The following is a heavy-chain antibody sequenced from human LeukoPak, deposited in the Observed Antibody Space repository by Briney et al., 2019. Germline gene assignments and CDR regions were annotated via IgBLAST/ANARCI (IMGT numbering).Heavy chain of an antibody. CDR3: ARVLGYCSSTSCYPQFDY. V-gene: IGHV4-59*01. CDR1: GGSISTFY. D-gene: IGHD2-2*01. Sequence: SETLSLTCTVSGGSISTFYWSWIRQPPGKGLEWIGYIYYTGNTNYNPSLKSRVTISLDTSKNQFSLELSSVTAADTAVYYCARVLGYCSSTSCYPQFDYWGQGTLVTVSS. CDR2: IYYTGNT. J-gene: IGHJ4*02.